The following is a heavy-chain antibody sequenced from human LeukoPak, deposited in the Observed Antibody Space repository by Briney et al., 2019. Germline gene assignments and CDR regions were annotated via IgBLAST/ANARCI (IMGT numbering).Heavy chain of an antibody. D-gene: IGHD6-19*01. CDR3: ARDRWDSSGWYDAFDI. CDR1: GFTFSSYS. CDR2: ISSSSSYI. V-gene: IGHV3-21*01. J-gene: IGHJ3*02. Sequence: PGGSLRLSCAASGFTFSSYSMNWVRQAPGKGLEWVSSISSSSSYIYYADSVKGRFTISRDNAKNSLYLQRNSLRAEDTAVYYCARDRWDSSGWYDAFDIWGQGTMVTVSS.